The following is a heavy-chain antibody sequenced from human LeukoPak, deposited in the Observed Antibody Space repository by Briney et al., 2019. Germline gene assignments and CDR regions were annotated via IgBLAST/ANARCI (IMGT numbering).Heavy chain of an antibody. CDR2: INGYGSST. CDR1: RFTFVSYW. Sequence: GGSLRLSCAASRFTFVSYWMHWVRQAPGKGLVWVSRINGYGSSTDFADSVKGRFTISRDNAKNTLYLQMNSLRAEDTAVYYCVRDAPGNTALDYWGQGTLVTVSS. V-gene: IGHV3-74*01. J-gene: IGHJ4*02. D-gene: IGHD5-18*01. CDR3: VRDAPGNTALDY.